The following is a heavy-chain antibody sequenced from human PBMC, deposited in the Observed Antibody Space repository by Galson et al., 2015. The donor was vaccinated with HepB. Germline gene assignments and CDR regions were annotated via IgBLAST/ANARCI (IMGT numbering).Heavy chain of an antibody. D-gene: IGHD3-3*01. CDR2: ISSNGGST. CDR1: GFTFSSHA. Sequence: SLRLSCAASGFTFSSHAMHWVRQAPGKGLEYVSAISSNGGSTYYANSVKGRFTISRDNSKNTLYLQMGSLRAEDMAVYYCARDRGYYDFWSGYYTGYYYYYGMDVWGQGTTVTVSS. CDR3: ARDRGYYDFWSGYYTGYYYYYGMDV. J-gene: IGHJ6*02. V-gene: IGHV3-64*01.